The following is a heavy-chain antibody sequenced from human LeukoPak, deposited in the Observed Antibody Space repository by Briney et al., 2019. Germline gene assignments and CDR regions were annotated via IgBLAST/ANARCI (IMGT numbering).Heavy chain of an antibody. Sequence: SETLSLTCTVSGGSISSHYWSWIRQPPGKGLEWIGYIYYSGSTNYNPSLKSRVTISVDTSKNQFSLKLSSVTAADTAVYYCAREMIRYYYMDVWGKGTTVTVSS. CDR1: GGSISSHY. V-gene: IGHV4-59*11. D-gene: IGHD3-16*01. CDR2: IYYSGST. J-gene: IGHJ6*03. CDR3: AREMIRYYYMDV.